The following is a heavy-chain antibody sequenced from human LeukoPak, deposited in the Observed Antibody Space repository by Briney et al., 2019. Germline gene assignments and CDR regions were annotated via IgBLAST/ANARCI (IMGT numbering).Heavy chain of an antibody. CDR2: IYHIGST. J-gene: IGHJ3*02. CDR3: ARVGGMTTINNAAFDI. D-gene: IGHD5-24*01. Sequence: PSETLSPTCTVSGGSMNSYYWNWIRQSPGKGLEWIGYIYHIGSTNYNPSLKSRVTISLDKSKNQFSLKLTSVTAADTAIYYCARVGGMTTINNAAFDIWGQGTLVTVSS. CDR1: GGSMNSYY. V-gene: IGHV4-59*01.